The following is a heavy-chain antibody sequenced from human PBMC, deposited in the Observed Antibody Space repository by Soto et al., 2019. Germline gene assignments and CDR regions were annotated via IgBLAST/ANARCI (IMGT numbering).Heavy chain of an antibody. V-gene: IGHV4-31*03. Sequence: QVQLQESGPGLVKPSQTLSLTCTVSGGSINTGGYYWGWIRHLPGEGLEWLCHIFYTGTAYYNPSLRSRVTLSTDTSANQFSLHMYSVTAADKAMYYCARRLDDTPETFFNGFDPWGQGILVTVSS. CDR1: GGSINTGGYY. CDR3: ARRLDDTPETFFNGFDP. D-gene: IGHD3-22*01. J-gene: IGHJ5*02. CDR2: IFYTGTA.